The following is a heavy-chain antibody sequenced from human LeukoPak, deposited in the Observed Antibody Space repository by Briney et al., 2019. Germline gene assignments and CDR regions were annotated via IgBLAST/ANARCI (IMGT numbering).Heavy chain of an antibody. D-gene: IGHD6-19*01. CDR2: INPSGGST. Sequence: ASVKVSCKASGYTFTSYYTHWVRQAPGQGLEWMGIINPSGGSTSYAQKFQGRVTMTRDTSTSTVYMELSGLRSEDTAVYYCAREDSSGWYYFDYWGQGTLVTVSS. CDR1: GYTFTSYY. V-gene: IGHV1-46*01. CDR3: AREDSSGWYYFDY. J-gene: IGHJ4*02.